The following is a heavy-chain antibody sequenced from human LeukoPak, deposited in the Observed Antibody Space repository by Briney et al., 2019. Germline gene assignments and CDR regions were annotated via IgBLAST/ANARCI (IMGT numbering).Heavy chain of an antibody. Sequence: SETLSLTCAVYGGSFSGYYWSWIRQPPGKGLEWIGEINHSGSTNYNPSLKSRVTISVDTSKNQFSLKLSSVTAADTAVYYCARHMRFLEWLSHFDYWGQGTLVTVSS. D-gene: IGHD3-3*01. CDR1: GGSFSGYY. CDR2: INHSGST. CDR3: ARHMRFLEWLSHFDY. V-gene: IGHV4-34*01. J-gene: IGHJ4*02.